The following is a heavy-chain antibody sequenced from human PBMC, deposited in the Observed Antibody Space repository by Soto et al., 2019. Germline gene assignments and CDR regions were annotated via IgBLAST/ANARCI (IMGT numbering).Heavy chain of an antibody. CDR1: GGSIDGYN. D-gene: IGHD3-10*01. V-gene: IGHV4-59*08. CDR3: ARQGIGSLHGLVDV. Sequence: QVQLQESGPGLVKPSETLSLTCTVSGGSIDGYNCAWIRQPQGKALEWVGYVYDNGGSSYNPSLKRRVTLSMDTSKSQFSMQLRSVPAADTAVYYWARQGIGSLHGLVDVWGRGTTVTVSS. J-gene: IGHJ6*02. CDR2: VYDNGGS.